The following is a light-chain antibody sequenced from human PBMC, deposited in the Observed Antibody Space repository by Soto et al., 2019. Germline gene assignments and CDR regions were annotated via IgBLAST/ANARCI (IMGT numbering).Light chain of an antibody. CDR3: QQSYSTPFT. V-gene: IGKV1-39*01. J-gene: IGKJ2*01. Sequence: DIQMTQSPSSLSASVGDRITITCRASQTISTYLNWYQQKPGKAPELLIYVASSLQSGVPSRFSGSGSGTDFTLIISSLQREDFATYYCQQSYSTPFTFGQGTKVEI. CDR1: QTISTY. CDR2: VAS.